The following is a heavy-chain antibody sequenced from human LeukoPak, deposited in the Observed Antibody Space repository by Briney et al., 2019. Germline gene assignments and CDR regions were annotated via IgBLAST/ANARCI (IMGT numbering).Heavy chain of an antibody. V-gene: IGHV4-38-2*02. J-gene: IGHJ4*02. CDR3: ARDGYSSGWYGSEQPFDY. Sequence: PSETLSLTCAVSGYSISSGYYWGRIRQPPGKGLEWIGSIYHSGSTYYNPSLKSRVTISVDTSKNQFSLKLSSVTAADTAVYYCARDGYSSGWYGSEQPFDYWGQGTLVTVSS. CDR1: GYSISSGYY. CDR2: IYHSGST. D-gene: IGHD6-19*01.